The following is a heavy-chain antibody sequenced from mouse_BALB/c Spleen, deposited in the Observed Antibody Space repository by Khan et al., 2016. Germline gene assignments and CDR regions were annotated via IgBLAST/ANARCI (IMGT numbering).Heavy chain of an antibody. Sequence: VQLQESGAELVRPGVSVKISCKGSGYTFTDYAMHWVKQSHAKSLEWIGVISTYYGDASYNQKFKGKATMTVDKSSSTAYMELARLTSEDSAIYYGARNGYVYYAMDYWGQGTSVTVSS. J-gene: IGHJ4*01. CDR3: ARNGYVYYAMDY. V-gene: IGHV1S137*01. D-gene: IGHD1-2*01. CDR2: ISTYYGDA. CDR1: GYTFTDYA.